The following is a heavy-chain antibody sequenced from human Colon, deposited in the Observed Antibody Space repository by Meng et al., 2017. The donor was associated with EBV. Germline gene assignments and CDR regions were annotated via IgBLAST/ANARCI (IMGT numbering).Heavy chain of an antibody. D-gene: IGHD2-15*01. V-gene: IGHV3-23*04. CDR2: ISGTGGST. J-gene: IGHJ4*02. CDR3: AKGGSSCCFDC. CDR1: GFTFSIYA. Sequence: QVVGVGGGLVQPGGCLRLSCAAAGFTFSIYAMSWVRQAPGKGLELVSSISGTGGSTYYADSVTGRFTISRDSSKNTLYLQMNSLRAEDTAVYYCAKGGSSCCFDCWGQGTLVTVSS.